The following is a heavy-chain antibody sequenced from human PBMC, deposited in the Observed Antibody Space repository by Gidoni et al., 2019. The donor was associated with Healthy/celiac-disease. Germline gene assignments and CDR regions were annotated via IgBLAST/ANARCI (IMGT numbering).Heavy chain of an antibody. CDR1: GYTFISYA. CDR3: ARDRAPKLYYYDSSGYYY. CDR2: INAGNGNT. J-gene: IGHJ4*02. V-gene: IGHV1-3*01. D-gene: IGHD3-22*01. Sequence: QVQLVQSWAAVKMPGASVMVSCMASGYTFISYALHWVRQAPGQRLEWMGWINAGNGNTKYSQKFQGRVTNTRDTSASTAYMELSRLRSEDTAVYYCARDRAPKLYYYDSSGYYYWGQGTLVNVSS.